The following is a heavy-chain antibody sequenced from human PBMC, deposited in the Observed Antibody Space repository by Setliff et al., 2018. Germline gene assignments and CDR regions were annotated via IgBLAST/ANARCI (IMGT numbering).Heavy chain of an antibody. Sequence: SETLSLTCTVPGGSISDNGYFWGWVRQPPGKGLECIGNIYDSGSSNYNASLKSRLIITRDTSKNQISLKLTSVTAADTAVYYCGRGFSRIEGWGNWFDPWGQGILVTVSS. CDR1: GGSISDNGYF. CDR3: GRGFSRIEGWGNWFDP. CDR2: IYDSGSS. D-gene: IGHD2-15*01. J-gene: IGHJ5*02. V-gene: IGHV4-39*01.